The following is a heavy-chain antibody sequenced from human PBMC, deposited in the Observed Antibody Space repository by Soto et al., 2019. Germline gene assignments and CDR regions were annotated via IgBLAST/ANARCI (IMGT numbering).Heavy chain of an antibody. CDR2: IYYSGST. J-gene: IGHJ4*02. CDR3: ARRGGEYYFDS. CDR1: GGSMNDYY. V-gene: IGHV4-59*08. Sequence: QVHLQESGPGLVKPSETLSLTCTVSGGSMNDYYWSWIRQPPGKGLEWIGYIYYSGSTYYSPSLKSRVTISVDTSKNRFILRLSSVTAADTAVYYCARRGGEYYFDSWGQGTLVTVSS.